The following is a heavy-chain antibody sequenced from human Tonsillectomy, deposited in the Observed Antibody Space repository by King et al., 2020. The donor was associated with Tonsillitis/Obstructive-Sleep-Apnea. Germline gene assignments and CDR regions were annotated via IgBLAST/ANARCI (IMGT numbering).Heavy chain of an antibody. Sequence: QLVQSGAGVKKPGSSVKVSCKASGGTFSNYAISWVRQAPGQGLEWMGGIIPILGIASYAQKFQGRVTIIADKSTSTAYMELSSLRSEDTAVYYCAREATVPYAFDIWGRGTMVTVSS. CDR1: GGTFSNYA. V-gene: IGHV1-69*10. CDR3: AREATVPYAFDI. CDR2: IIPILGIA. J-gene: IGHJ3*02. D-gene: IGHD5-12*01.